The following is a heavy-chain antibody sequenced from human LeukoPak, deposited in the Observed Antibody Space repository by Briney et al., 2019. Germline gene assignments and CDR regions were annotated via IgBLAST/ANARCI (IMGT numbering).Heavy chain of an antibody. CDR2: ISDDGSKR. Sequence: GGSLRLSCSGAGFTFRDSAFHWVRQAPGKGLEWVAVISDDGSKRFYADSVKGRFTISRDNSRDTLYLHMQTLRPEDSAVYYCARESGFMMVGEINADNWFDPWGQGTPVTVSS. D-gene: IGHD3-3*01. CDR1: GFTFRDSA. CDR3: ARESGFMMVGEINADNWFDP. J-gene: IGHJ5*02. V-gene: IGHV3-30*04.